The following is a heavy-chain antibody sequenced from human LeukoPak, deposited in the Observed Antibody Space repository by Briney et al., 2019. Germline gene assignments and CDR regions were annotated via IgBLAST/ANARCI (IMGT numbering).Heavy chain of an antibody. CDR3: ARVRYSDSSVLTRKRSYYFDY. J-gene: IGHJ4*02. CDR1: GGYISSYY. Sequence: SETLSLTCSVSGGYISSYYWSWIRQPAGKGLESIGHISTSGSTNYNPSLKSRVTMSVDTSKNQFSLKLSSVTAADTAVYYCARVRYSDSSVLTRKRSYYFDYWGQGTLVTFSS. D-gene: IGHD3-22*01. CDR2: ISTSGST. V-gene: IGHV4-4*07.